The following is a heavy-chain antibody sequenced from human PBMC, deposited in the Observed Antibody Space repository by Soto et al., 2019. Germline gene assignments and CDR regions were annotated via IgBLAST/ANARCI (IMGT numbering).Heavy chain of an antibody. D-gene: IGHD1-20*01. J-gene: IGHJ4*02. CDR2: ISYDGSSE. CDR1: GFTFSGHG. V-gene: IGHV3-30*18. CDR3: AKQYNLGGLEDY. Sequence: VQLVESGGGVVQPGTSLRLSCAASGFTFSGHGIHWVRQAPGKGLEWVAVISYDGSSEYYADSVKGRFSVSRDNSNNMAYLQMNSLRVEDTAMYYCAKQYNLGGLEDYWGQGTLVAVSS.